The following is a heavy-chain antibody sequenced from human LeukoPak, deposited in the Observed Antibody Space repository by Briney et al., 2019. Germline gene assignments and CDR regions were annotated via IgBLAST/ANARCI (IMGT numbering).Heavy chain of an antibody. CDR1: GFTFSSYE. CDR2: ISSSGSTI. J-gene: IGHJ4*02. CDR3: ARGGSSYNDDSSGFYFDY. V-gene: IGHV3-48*03. D-gene: IGHD3-22*01. Sequence: GGSLRLSCAASGFTFSSYEMNWVRQAPGKGLEWVSYISSSGSTIYYADSVKGRFISSRDNTKNSLYLQMNSLRAEDTAIYYCARGGSSYNDDSSGFYFDYWGQGTLVTVSS.